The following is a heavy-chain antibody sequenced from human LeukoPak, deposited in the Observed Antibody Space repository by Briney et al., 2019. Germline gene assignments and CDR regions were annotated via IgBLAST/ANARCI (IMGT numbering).Heavy chain of an antibody. CDR1: GYTFTSYG. Sequence: ASVKVSCKASGYTFTSYGISWVRQATGQGLEWMGWMNPNSGNTGYAQKFQGRVTMTRNTSISTAYMELSSLRSEDTAVYYCASFYCSSTSCYPYWGQGTLVTVSS. D-gene: IGHD2-2*01. J-gene: IGHJ4*02. V-gene: IGHV1-8*02. CDR3: ASFYCSSTSCYPY. CDR2: MNPNSGNT.